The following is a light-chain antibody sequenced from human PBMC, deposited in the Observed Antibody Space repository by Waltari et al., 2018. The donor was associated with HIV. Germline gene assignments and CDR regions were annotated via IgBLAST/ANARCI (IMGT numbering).Light chain of an antibody. CDR2: EVR. J-gene: IGLJ3*02. CDR3: SSYTSTDARV. V-gene: IGLV2-14*01. CDR1: SSDVGGYNY. Sequence: QSAMPQPASVSGSHGQSITISCTGTSSDVGGYNYVYRYQLHPSKAHKLVSYEVRDRPSGVAHRFSGSKSGNAASLTISRRQSENESDYYCSSYTSTDARVYGGGTKLTVL.